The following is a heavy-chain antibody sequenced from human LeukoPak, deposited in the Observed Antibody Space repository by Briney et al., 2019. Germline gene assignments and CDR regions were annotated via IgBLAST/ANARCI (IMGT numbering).Heavy chain of an antibody. CDR3: ARARRGWYAFYYYYYYMDV. J-gene: IGHJ6*03. CDR2: INPNSGGT. Sequence: ASVKVSCKASGGTFISYAISWVRQAPGQGVEWMGWINPNSGGTNYAQKFQGRVTMTRHTSISTAYMELSRLRSDDTAVYYCARARRGWYAFYYYYYYMDVWGKGTTVTISS. D-gene: IGHD6-19*01. CDR1: GGTFISYA. V-gene: IGHV1-2*02.